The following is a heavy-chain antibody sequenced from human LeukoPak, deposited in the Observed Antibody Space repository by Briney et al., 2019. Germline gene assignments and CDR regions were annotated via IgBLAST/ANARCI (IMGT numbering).Heavy chain of an antibody. CDR3: ARASRDGYNQNFDH. D-gene: IGHD5-24*01. CDR1: GYSFTRYW. J-gene: IGHJ4*02. V-gene: IGHV5-51*01. CDR2: IYPGGSET. Sequence: GESLKISCKGSGYSFTRYWIGWVRQMPGKGLEWMGIIYPGGSETRYDPSFQGQVTISADSSTSTAYLQWSSLRASDTAMYYCARASRDGYNQNFDHWGQGTLVTVSS.